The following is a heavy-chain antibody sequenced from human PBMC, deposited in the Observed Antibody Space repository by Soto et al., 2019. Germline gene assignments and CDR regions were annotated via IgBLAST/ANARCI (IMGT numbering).Heavy chain of an antibody. CDR1: GFSLSTSGVG. CDR3: AHNGGYCSSTSCYALVVRGWFDL. V-gene: IGHV2-5*02. D-gene: IGHD2-2*01. CDR2: IYWDDDK. J-gene: IGHJ5*02. Sequence: SGPTLVNPTQTLTLTCTFSGFSLSTSGVGVGWIRQPPGKALEWLALIYWDDDKRYSPSLKSRLTITKDTSKNQVVLTMTNMDPVDTATYYCAHNGGYCSSTSCYALVVRGWFDLWGQGTLVTVST.